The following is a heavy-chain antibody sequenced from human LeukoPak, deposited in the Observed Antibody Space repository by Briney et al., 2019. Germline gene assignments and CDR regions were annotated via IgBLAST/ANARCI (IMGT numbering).Heavy chain of an antibody. Sequence: SETLSLTCTVSGGSISSSSYYWGWIRQPPGKGLEWIGSIYYSGSTYYNPSLKSRVTISVDTSKNQFSLKLSSVTAADTAVYYCARDPTPSKRQQLVRGYFDYWGQGSLVTVSS. V-gene: IGHV4-39*07. CDR2: IYYSGST. J-gene: IGHJ4*02. D-gene: IGHD6-13*01. CDR1: GGSISSSSYY. CDR3: ARDPTPSKRQQLVRGYFDY.